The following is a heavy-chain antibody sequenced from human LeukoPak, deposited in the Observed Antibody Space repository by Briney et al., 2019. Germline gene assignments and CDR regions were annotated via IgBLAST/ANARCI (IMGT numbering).Heavy chain of an antibody. CDR3: ASDITMVRGVYSEYYYYYYMDV. V-gene: IGHV3-21*01. CDR1: GFTVSSNS. CDR2: ISTSSSYI. Sequence: NPGGSLRLSCTVSGFTVSSNSWSWVRQAPGKGLEWVSSISTSSSYIYYADSVKGRFTISRDNAKNSLYLQMNSLRAEDTAVYYCASDITMVRGVYSEYYYYYYMDVWGKGTTVTVSS. D-gene: IGHD3-10*01. J-gene: IGHJ6*03.